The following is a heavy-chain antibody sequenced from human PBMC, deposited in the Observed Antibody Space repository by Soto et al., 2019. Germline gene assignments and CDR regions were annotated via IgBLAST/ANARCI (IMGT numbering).Heavy chain of an antibody. CDR2: ISSSSTI. CDR3: AREPHYGDYVAFDI. J-gene: IGHJ3*02. D-gene: IGHD4-17*01. V-gene: IGHV3-48*01. Sequence: GSLRLSCAASGFTCSSYSMNWVRQAPGKGLEWVSYISSSSTIYYADSVKGRFTISRDNAKNSLYLQMNSLRAEDTAVYYCAREPHYGDYVAFDIWGQGTMVTVSS. CDR1: GFTCSSYS.